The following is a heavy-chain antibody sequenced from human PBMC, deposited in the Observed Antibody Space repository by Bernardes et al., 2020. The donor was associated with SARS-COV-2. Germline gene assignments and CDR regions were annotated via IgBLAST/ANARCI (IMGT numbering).Heavy chain of an antibody. D-gene: IGHD2-2*01. V-gene: IGHV3-23*01. J-gene: IGHJ6*03. CDR3: AKHPSSTSLEAYYYYYYMDV. CDR1: GFTFSSYA. CDR2: ISGSGGST. Sequence: GGSLRLSCAASGFTFSSYAMSWVRQAPGKGLEWVSAISGSGGSTYYADSVKGRFTISRDNSKNTLYLQMNSLRAEDTAVYYCAKHPSSTSLEAYYYYYYMDVWGKGTTVTVSS.